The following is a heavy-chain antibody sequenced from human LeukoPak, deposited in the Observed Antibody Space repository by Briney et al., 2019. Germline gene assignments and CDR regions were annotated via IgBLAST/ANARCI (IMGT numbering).Heavy chain of an antibody. CDR2: INPNSGGT. V-gene: IGHV1-2*02. Sequence: GASVKVSCKASGYTFTGYYMHWVRQAPGQGLEWMGWINPNSGGTNYAQKFQGRVTMTRDTSISTAYMELSRLRSDDTAVYYCARDLTDRGYCTNGVCYTLFGMDVWGQGTTVTVSS. D-gene: IGHD2-8*01. J-gene: IGHJ6*02. CDR1: GYTFTGYY. CDR3: ARDLTDRGYCTNGVCYTLFGMDV.